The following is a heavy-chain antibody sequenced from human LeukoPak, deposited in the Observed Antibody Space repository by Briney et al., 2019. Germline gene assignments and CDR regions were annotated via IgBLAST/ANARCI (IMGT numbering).Heavy chain of an antibody. CDR1: GFTFSSYA. CDR2: ISYDGSNK. D-gene: IGHD3-22*01. J-gene: IGHJ4*02. Sequence: GRSLRLSCAAAGFTFSSYAMHWVRQAPGKGLGWVAVISYDGSNKYYADSVKGRFTISRDNSKNTLYLQMNSLRAEDTAVYYCARDGAAYYYDSSGFDYWGQGTLVTVSS. CDR3: ARDGAAYYYDSSGFDY. V-gene: IGHV3-30*04.